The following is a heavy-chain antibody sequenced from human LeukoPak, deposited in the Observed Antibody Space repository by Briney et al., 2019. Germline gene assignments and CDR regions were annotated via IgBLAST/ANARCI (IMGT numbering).Heavy chain of an antibody. CDR1: GFTFSSYE. CDR2: ISSSANTI. J-gene: IGHJ4*02. D-gene: IGHD3-9*01. Sequence: PGGSLRLSCAASGFTFSSYEMNWVRQAPGKGLEWVSHISSSANTIYYADSVKGRFTISRDNAKNSLYLQMNSLRAEDTAVYYCARYSILIGYYRGYFDYWGQGTLVTVSS. V-gene: IGHV3-48*03. CDR3: ARYSILIGYYRGYFDY.